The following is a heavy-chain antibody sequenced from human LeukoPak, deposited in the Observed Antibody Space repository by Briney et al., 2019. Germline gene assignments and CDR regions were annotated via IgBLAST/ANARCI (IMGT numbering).Heavy chain of an antibody. CDR1: GGSISNSNW. Sequence: SETLSLTCAVSGGSISNSNWWSWVRQPPGKGLEWIGYLYYSGSTFYNPSLKSRVTISGDTSKTQFSLKVSSVTAADTAVYYCARSDYCSRTSCYFGYWGQGTLVTVSS. CDR2: LYYSGST. V-gene: IGHV4-4*02. CDR3: ARSDYCSRTSCYFGY. D-gene: IGHD2-2*01. J-gene: IGHJ4*02.